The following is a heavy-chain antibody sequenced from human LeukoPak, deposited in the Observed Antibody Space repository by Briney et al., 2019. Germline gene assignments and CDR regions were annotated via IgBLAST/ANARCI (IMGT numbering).Heavy chain of an antibody. J-gene: IGHJ3*02. CDR1: GYTFTGYY. CDR3: AREAWDAFDI. V-gene: IGHV1-2*06. CDR2: INPNIGGT. Sequence: ASMTVSCKASGYTFTGYYIHWVRQAPGQGLEWMGRINPNIGGTNYAQKFQGRVTMTRDTSISTAYMELSRLRSDDTAVYFCAREAWDAFDIWGQGTMVTVSS.